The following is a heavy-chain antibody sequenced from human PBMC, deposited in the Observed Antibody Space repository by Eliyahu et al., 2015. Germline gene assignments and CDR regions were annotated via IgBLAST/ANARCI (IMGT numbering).Heavy chain of an antibody. CDR1: GGSFSGYY. CDR2: INHSGST. CDR3: ARGPSSGRWGKRDY. D-gene: IGHD3-10*01. V-gene: IGHV4-34*01. Sequence: QVQLQQWGAGLLKPSETLSLTCAVYGGSFSGYYWSWIRQPPGKGLEWIGEINHSGSTNYNPSLKSRVTISVDTSKNQFSLKLSSVTAADTAVYYCARGPSSGRWGKRDYWGQGTLVTVSS. J-gene: IGHJ4*02.